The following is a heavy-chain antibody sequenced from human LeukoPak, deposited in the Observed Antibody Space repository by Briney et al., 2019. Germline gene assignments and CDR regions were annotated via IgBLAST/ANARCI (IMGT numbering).Heavy chain of an antibody. CDR1: GFTFNDHP. J-gene: IGHJ5*02. V-gene: IGHV3-30*04. D-gene: IGHD2-21*01. CDR2: VSYDGLNK. CDR3: ARDLGILWKLAYS. Sequence: GGSLRLSCAASGFTFNDHPMHWIRLAPHKGLEWVAVVSYDGLNKYYSHSVKDRFTVSRDNVNNILYLQMNRLRTEDTAVYYCARDLGILWKLAYSWGQGTLVTVSS.